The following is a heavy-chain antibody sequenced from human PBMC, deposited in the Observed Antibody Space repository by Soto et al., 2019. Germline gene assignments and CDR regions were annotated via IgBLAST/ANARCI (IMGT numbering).Heavy chain of an antibody. Sequence: SETLSLTCTVSGGSISSGDYYWSWIRQPPGKGLEWIGYIYYSGSTYYNPSLKSRVTISVDTSKNQFSLKLSPVTAADTAVYYCARDRYYDSSGYYPLDPWGQGTLVTVSS. CDR2: IYYSGST. D-gene: IGHD3-22*01. J-gene: IGHJ5*02. CDR3: ARDRYYDSSGYYPLDP. CDR1: GGSISSGDYY. V-gene: IGHV4-30-4*01.